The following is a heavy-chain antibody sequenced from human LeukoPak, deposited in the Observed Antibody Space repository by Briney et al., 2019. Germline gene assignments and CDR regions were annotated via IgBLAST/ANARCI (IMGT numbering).Heavy chain of an antibody. Sequence: ASVKVSCKASGYTFTGYYMHWVRQAPGQGLEWMGWTNPNSGGTNYAQKFQGRVTMTRDTSISTAYMELSRLRSDDTAVYYCARLSIAGQTSQGYDYWGQGTLVTVYS. CDR3: ARLSIAGQTSQGYDY. CDR2: TNPNSGGT. J-gene: IGHJ4*02. D-gene: IGHD6-6*01. CDR1: GYTFTGYY. V-gene: IGHV1-2*02.